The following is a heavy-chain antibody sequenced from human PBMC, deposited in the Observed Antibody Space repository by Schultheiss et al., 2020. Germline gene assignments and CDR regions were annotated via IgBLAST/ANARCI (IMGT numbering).Heavy chain of an antibody. J-gene: IGHJ2*01. CDR3: ARDGDYWYFDL. CDR1: GFTFSDYY. V-gene: IGHV3-11*04. CDR2: ISSSGSTI. Sequence: GESLKISCAASGFTFSDYYMSWIRQAPGKGLEWVSYISSSGSTIYYADSVKGRFTISRDNSKNTLYLQMNSLRAEDTAVYYCARDGDYWYFDLWGRGTLVTVSS. D-gene: IGHD2-21*01.